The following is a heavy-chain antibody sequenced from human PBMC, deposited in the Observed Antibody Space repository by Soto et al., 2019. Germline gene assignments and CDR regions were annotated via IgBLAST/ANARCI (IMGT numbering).Heavy chain of an antibody. V-gene: IGHV6-1*01. CDR1: GDSVSSNTVA. J-gene: IGHJ5*01. D-gene: IGHD3-16*01. CDR2: TYYRSKWYD. Sequence: SQTLSLTCAISGDSVSSNTVAWNWIRQSPSRGLEWLGRTYYRSKWYDDYAESVKSRITINPDTSKNQFSLHLNSVTLEDTAVYYFARNWFGHQVHLFDFWGQGTLVTVSS. CDR3: ARNWFGHQVHLFDF.